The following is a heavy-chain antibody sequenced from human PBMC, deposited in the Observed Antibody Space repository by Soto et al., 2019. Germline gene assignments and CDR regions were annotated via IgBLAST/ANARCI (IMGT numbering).Heavy chain of an antibody. CDR2: MNPNSGNT. Sequence: GASVKVSCKASGYTFTSYDLNWVRQATGQGLEWMGWMNPNSGNTGYAQKFQGRVTMTRNTSISTAYMELSSLRSEDTAVYYCASRGVYCSSTSCYGHWGQGTLVTVSS. CDR3: ASRGVYCSSTSCYGH. CDR1: GYTFTSYD. D-gene: IGHD2-2*01. J-gene: IGHJ4*02. V-gene: IGHV1-8*01.